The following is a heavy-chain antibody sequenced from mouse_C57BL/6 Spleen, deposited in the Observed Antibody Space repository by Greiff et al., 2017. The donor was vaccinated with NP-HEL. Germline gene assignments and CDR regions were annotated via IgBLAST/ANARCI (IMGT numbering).Heavy chain of an antibody. CDR3: ARYQIYYGSSYFDY. V-gene: IGHV1-52*01. Sequence: QVQLQQPGAELVRPGSSVKLSCKASGYTFTSYWMHWVKQRPIKGLEWIGNIDPSDSETHYNQKFKDKATLTVAKSSSTAYMQLSSLTSEDSAVYYCARYQIYYGSSYFDYWGQGTTLTVSS. CDR1: GYTFTSYW. CDR2: IDPSDSET. D-gene: IGHD1-1*01. J-gene: IGHJ2*01.